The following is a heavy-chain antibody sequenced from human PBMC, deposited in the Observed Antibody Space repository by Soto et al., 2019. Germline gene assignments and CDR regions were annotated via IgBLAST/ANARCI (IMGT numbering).Heavy chain of an antibody. CDR2: IIPILGIA. V-gene: IGHV1-69*02. J-gene: IGHJ4*02. D-gene: IGHD3-3*01. CDR3: ARHVRDIRFLEWSYYFDY. Sequence: ASVKVSCKASGGTFSSYTISWVRQAPGQGLEWMGRIIPILGIANYAQKFQGRVTITADKSTSTAYMELSSLRSEDTAVYYCARHVRDIRFLEWSYYFDYWGQGTLVTVSS. CDR1: GGTFSSYT.